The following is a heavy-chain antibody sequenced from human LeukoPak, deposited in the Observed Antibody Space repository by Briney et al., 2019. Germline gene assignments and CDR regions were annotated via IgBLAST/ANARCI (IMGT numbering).Heavy chain of an antibody. CDR2: IYYSGST. CDR1: GGSISSYY. D-gene: IGHD6-19*01. Sequence: KPSETLSLTCTVSGGSISSYYWSWIRQPPGKGLEWIGYIYYSGSTNYNPSLESRVTISVDTSKNQFSLKLSSVTAADTAVYYCARRGYSSGWYGGYFDYWGQGTLVTVSS. V-gene: IGHV4-59*12. CDR3: ARRGYSSGWYGGYFDY. J-gene: IGHJ4*02.